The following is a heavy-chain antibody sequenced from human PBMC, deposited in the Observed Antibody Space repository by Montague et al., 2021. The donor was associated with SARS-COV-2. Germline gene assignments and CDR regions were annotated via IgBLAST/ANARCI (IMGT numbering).Heavy chain of an antibody. J-gene: IGHJ4*02. D-gene: IGHD2-15*01. Sequence: SLRLSCAASGFTFSDYAMSWVRQAPGKGLEWVSCISGSGGLTYYADSVKGRFTISRDNSKNTLSLQMNSLRAEDTAIYYCARDSGDLVVSNCFDHWGQGTLVTVSS. CDR1: GFTFSDYA. V-gene: IGHV3-23*01. CDR3: ARDSGDLVVSNCFDH. CDR2: ISGSGGLT.